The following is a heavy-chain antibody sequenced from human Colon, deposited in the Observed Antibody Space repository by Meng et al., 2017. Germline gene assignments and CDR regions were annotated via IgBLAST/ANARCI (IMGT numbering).Heavy chain of an antibody. D-gene: IGHD2-2*01. CDR2: MNPNNGNT. V-gene: IGHV1-8*01. CDR3: ARAAMLDS. Sequence: QVQLVQSGAEVRNPGASVKVTCKASGYTFTSSDINWVRQATGRGLEWLGWMNPNNGNTGSAQKFQGRVSMTRDTSIGTAYMELSGLTSEDTAVYYCARAAMLDSWGQGTLVTVSS. CDR1: GYTFTSSD. J-gene: IGHJ5*01.